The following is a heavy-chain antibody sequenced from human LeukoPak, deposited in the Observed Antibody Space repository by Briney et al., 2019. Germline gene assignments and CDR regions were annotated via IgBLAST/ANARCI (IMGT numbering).Heavy chain of an antibody. Sequence: SETLSLTCTVSGGSISSYYWSWIRQPPGKGLEWIGYIYYSGSTNYNPSLKSRVTISVDTSKNQFFLKLSSVTAADTAVYYCARAQGITIFGADYYYGMDVWGQGTTVTVSS. V-gene: IGHV4-59*01. D-gene: IGHD3-3*01. CDR3: ARAQGITIFGADYYYGMDV. J-gene: IGHJ6*02. CDR1: GGSISSYY. CDR2: IYYSGST.